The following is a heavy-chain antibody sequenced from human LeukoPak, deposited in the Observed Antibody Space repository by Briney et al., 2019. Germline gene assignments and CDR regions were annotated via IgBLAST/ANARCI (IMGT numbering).Heavy chain of an antibody. CDR1: GGSISSGDYY. D-gene: IGHD1-26*01. Sequence: SETLSLTCTVSGGSISSGDYYWSWIRQPPGKGLEWIGYIFYSGSTYYNPSLKSRVTISVDTSKNQFSLKLSSVTAADTAVYYCARVGGSYAYDYWGQGTLVTVSS. CDR2: IFYSGST. CDR3: ARVGGSYAYDY. J-gene: IGHJ4*02. V-gene: IGHV4-30-4*01.